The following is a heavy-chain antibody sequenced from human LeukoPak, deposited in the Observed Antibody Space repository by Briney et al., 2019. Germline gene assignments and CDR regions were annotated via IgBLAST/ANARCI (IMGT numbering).Heavy chain of an antibody. Sequence: GRSLRLSCAASGFTFSTYGIHWVRQAPGKGLEWVAVLWYDGSNKNYADSVKGRFTISRDNSKNTLHLQMNSLRAEDTAVYYCARDGSGRYYMDVWGKGTTVTVSS. V-gene: IGHV3-33*01. CDR3: ARDGSGRYYMDV. D-gene: IGHD2-15*01. CDR1: GFTFSTYG. CDR2: LWYDGSNK. J-gene: IGHJ6*03.